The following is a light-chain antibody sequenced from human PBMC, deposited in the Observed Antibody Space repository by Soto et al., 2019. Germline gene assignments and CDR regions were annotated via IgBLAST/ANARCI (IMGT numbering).Light chain of an antibody. CDR1: QSVGIN. CDR3: HQYNNWPGT. V-gene: IGKV3-15*01. CDR2: GAS. Sequence: VMTQSPVILSVSPGERATLSCRASQSVGINLAWYQQKPGQAPRLVISGASTRATAFPDRFSGSGSGTEFTLASSSLQSEDFAVYYGHQYNNWPGTFGQGTKLESK. J-gene: IGKJ2*01.